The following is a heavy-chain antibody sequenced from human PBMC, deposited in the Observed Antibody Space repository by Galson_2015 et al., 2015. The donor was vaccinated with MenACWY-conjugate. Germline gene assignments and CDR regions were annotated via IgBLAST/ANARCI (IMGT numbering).Heavy chain of an antibody. CDR1: GFTFNNYW. V-gene: IGHV3-74*01. D-gene: IGHD1-1*01. Sequence: SLRLSCAASGFTFNNYWMHWVRQPPGKGLEWISYIKADGSFSNYADSVKGRFTISTGDAKNSVYLQMDGLGDEDTAVYFCARDINWPSDSWGRGTLVTVSS. CDR2: IKADGSFS. CDR3: ARDINWPSDS. J-gene: IGHJ5*01.